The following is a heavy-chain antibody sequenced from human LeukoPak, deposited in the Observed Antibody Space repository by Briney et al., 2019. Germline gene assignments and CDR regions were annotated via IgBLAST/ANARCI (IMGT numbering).Heavy chain of an antibody. D-gene: IGHD3-10*01. CDR2: INHSGST. CDR1: GGSFSGYY. CDR3: ARQQRITMVRGSYRFYYYYMDV. Sequence: PSETLSLTCAVYGGSFSGYYWSWIRQPPGKGLEWIGEINHSGSTNYNPSLKSRVTISVDTSKNQFSLKLSSVTAADTAVYYCARQQRITMVRGSYRFYYYYMDVWGKGTTVTISS. J-gene: IGHJ6*03. V-gene: IGHV4-34*01.